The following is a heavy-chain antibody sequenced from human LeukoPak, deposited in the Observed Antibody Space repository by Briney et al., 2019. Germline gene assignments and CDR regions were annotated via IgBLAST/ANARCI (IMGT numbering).Heavy chain of an antibody. J-gene: IGHJ3*02. CDR1: GGTFSSYT. D-gene: IGHD3-9*01. CDR2: IIPILGIA. V-gene: IGHV1-69*02. CDR3: ARGGRYFDWLWAFDI. Sequence: ASVKVSCKASGGTFSSYTIGWVRQAPGQGLEWMGRIIPILGIANYAQKFQGRVTITADKSTSTAYMELSSLRSEDTAVYYCARGGRYFDWLWAFDIWGQGTMVTVSS.